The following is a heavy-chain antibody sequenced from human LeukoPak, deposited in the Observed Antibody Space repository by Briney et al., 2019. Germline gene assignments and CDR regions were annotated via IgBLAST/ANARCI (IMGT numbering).Heavy chain of an antibody. J-gene: IGHJ4*02. CDR1: GFTFDDYA. CDR3: ARGARAAAGTGDY. D-gene: IGHD6-13*01. CDR2: ISWNSGNI. Sequence: GGSLRLSCAASGFTFDDYAMHWVRQGPGKGLEWVSGISWNSGNIGYADSVKGRFTISRDNAKNSLYLQMNSLRAEDTAVYYCARGARAAAGTGDYWGQGTLVTVSS. V-gene: IGHV3-9*01.